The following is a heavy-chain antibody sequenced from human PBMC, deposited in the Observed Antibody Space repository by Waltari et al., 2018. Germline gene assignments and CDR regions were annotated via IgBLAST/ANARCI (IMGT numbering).Heavy chain of an antibody. D-gene: IGHD6-19*01. CDR3: ARVGSGWYFGWFDP. CDR2: ISYDGSEK. V-gene: IGHV3-30*03. J-gene: IGHJ5*02. Sequence: QVQLVESGGGVVQPGRSLRLSCAASGFTFSSYGMHWVRQAPGKGLEWVAVISYDGSEKYYVDSVKGRFTISRDNAKNSLYLQMNSLRAEDTAVYYCARVGSGWYFGWFDPWGQGTLVTVSS. CDR1: GFTFSSYG.